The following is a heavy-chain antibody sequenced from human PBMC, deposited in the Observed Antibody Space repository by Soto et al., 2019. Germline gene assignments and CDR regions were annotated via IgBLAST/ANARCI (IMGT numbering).Heavy chain of an antibody. Sequence: EVQLLESGGGLVQPGGSLRLSCAASGFTFGSYAMDWVRQAPGKGLEWVSAVSASGGRTYYADSVKGRFTISRDNSKYTLYLQMKSLRAEDTAVYYCAKWSVVVTTVYFPSWGQGTLVTVSS. CDR2: VSASGGRT. V-gene: IGHV3-23*01. CDR1: GFTFGSYA. CDR3: AKWSVVVTTVYFPS. J-gene: IGHJ4*02. D-gene: IGHD4-17*01.